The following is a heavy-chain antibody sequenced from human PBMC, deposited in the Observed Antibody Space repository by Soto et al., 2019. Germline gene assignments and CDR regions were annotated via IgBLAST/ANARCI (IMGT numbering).Heavy chain of an antibody. Sequence: QVQLVQSGAEVKKPGSSVKVSCEASGGTFSSYAISWVRQAPGQGLEWMGGIIPIFGTANYAQKFQGRVTITADESTSTAYMELSSLRSEDTAVYYCAREGGIAAAGTTPLDYWGQGTLVTVSS. CDR2: IIPIFGTA. CDR1: GGTFSSYA. V-gene: IGHV1-69*01. CDR3: AREGGIAAAGTTPLDY. D-gene: IGHD6-13*01. J-gene: IGHJ4*02.